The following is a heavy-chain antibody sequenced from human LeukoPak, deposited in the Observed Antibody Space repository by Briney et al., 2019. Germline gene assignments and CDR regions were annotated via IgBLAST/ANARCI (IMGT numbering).Heavy chain of an antibody. Sequence: PSETLSLTCSVSGDSISSSSSYWGWIRQPPGKGLEWIGSIYYSGSTYYNTSLKSRVTISVDTSKNQFSLKLSSVTAADTAVYYCAGDFYGDYVWFDPWGQGTLVTVSS. CDR1: GDSISSSSSY. CDR2: IYYSGST. D-gene: IGHD4-17*01. CDR3: AGDFYGDYVWFDP. V-gene: IGHV4-39*01. J-gene: IGHJ5*02.